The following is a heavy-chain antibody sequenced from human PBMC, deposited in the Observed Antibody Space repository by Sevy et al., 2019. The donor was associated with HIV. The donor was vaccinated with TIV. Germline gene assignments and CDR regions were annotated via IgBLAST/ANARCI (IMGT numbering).Heavy chain of an antibody. J-gene: IGHJ4*02. CDR1: GFTFSNYG. CDR2: IWKDGSNK. Sequence: GGSLRLSCAASGFTFSNYGMHWVRQAPGKGLEWVAVIWKDGSNKYYADPVKGRFTISRDNSKNTLYLQMNSLRVEDTAVYFCARGGDFNDRSAKRDFDYWGQGTLVTVSS. CDR3: ARGGDFNDRSAKRDFDY. D-gene: IGHD3-22*01. V-gene: IGHV3-33*01.